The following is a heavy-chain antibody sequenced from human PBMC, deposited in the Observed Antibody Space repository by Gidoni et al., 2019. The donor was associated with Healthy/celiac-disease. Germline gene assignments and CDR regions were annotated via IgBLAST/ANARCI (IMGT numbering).Heavy chain of an antibody. CDR3: AKGLWFGDHGAFDI. Sequence: EVQLLESWGCLVQPWGSLRLSLAASGFPFSSYAMSWVRQAPGKGRGWVSAISGSGGSTYYADSVKGRFTISRDNSKNTLYLQMNSLRAEDTAVYYCAKGLWFGDHGAFDIWGQGTMVTVSS. CDR1: GFPFSSYA. V-gene: IGHV3-23*01. D-gene: IGHD3-10*01. CDR2: ISGSGGST. J-gene: IGHJ3*02.